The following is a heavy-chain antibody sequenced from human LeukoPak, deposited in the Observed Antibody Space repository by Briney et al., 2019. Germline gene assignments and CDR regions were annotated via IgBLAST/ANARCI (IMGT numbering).Heavy chain of an antibody. J-gene: IGHJ3*02. V-gene: IGHV1-2*02. Sequence: ASVKVSCKASGYTFTGYYMHWVRQAPGQGLEWMGWINPNSGGTNYAQNFQGRVTMTRDTSISTAYMELSRLRSDDTAVYYCARWLVPDAFDIWGQGTMVTVSS. D-gene: IGHD6-19*01. CDR2: INPNSGGT. CDR3: ARWLVPDAFDI. CDR1: GYTFTGYY.